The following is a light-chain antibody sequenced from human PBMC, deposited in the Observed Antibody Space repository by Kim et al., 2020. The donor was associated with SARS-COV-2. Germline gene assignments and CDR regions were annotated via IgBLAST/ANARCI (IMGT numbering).Light chain of an antibody. CDR1: TNNVGHEG. V-gene: IGLV10-54*04. Sequence: LTQPPSVSKDLRQTATLTCTGNTNNVGHEGAAWLQQHEGHPPKLLSYRNNNRPSGISERFSASRSGNTASLTVIGLQPEDEADYYCSAWDTSLSAWVFGGGTQLTVL. CDR2: RNN. J-gene: IGLJ3*02. CDR3: SAWDTSLSAWV.